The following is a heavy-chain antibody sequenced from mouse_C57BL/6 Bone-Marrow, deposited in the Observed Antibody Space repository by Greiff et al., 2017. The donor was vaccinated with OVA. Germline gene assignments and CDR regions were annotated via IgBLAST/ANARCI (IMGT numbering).Heavy chain of an antibody. V-gene: IGHV14-3*01. D-gene: IGHD2-2*01. J-gene: IGHJ3*01. CDR3: ASYGYDRGDWFAY. CDR1: GFNIKNTY. Sequence: EVKLQQSVAELVRPGASVKLSCTASGFNIKNTYMHWVKQRPEQGLEWIGRIDPANGNTKYAPKFQGKATITADTSSNTAYLQLSSLTSEDTAIYFCASYGYDRGDWFAYWGQGTLVTVSA. CDR2: IDPANGNT.